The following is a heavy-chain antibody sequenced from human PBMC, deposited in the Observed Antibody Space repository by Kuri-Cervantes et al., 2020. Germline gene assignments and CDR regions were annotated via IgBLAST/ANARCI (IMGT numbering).Heavy chain of an antibody. J-gene: IGHJ4*02. CDR3: AKDHYYYDIPY. D-gene: IGHD3-22*01. Sequence: GESLKISCAASGFTFSSYAMSWVRQAPGKGLEWVAVISYDGSNKYYADSVKGRFTISRDNSKNTLYLQMNSLRAEDTAVYYCAKDHYYYDIPYWGQGTLVTVSS. V-gene: IGHV3-30-3*01. CDR2: ISYDGSNK. CDR1: GFTFSSYA.